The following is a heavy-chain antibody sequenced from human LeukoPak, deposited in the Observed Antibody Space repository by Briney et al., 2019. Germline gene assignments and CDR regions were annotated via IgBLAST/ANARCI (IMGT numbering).Heavy chain of an antibody. CDR1: GFTFSSYA. CDR3: ARVQGPAAYRGGGSCYLDY. D-gene: IGHD2-15*01. CDR2: ISYDGSNK. J-gene: IGHJ4*02. Sequence: PGGSLRLSCAASGFTFSSYAMHWVRQAPGKGLEWVAVISYDGSNKYYADSVKGRFTISRDNSKNTLYLQMNSLRAEDTAVYYCARVQGPAAYRGGGSCYLDYWGQGTLVTVSS. V-gene: IGHV3-30-3*01.